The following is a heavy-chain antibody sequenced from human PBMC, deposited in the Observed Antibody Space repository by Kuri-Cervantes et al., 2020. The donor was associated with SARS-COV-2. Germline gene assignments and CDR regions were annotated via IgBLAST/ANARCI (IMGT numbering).Heavy chain of an antibody. D-gene: IGHD3-10*01. V-gene: IGHV1-2*04. CDR1: GYTFTGYY. CDR3: ARGMVRGIIQWYYHAMDV. Sequence: ASVKSSCKAAGYTFTGYYMHWVRQAPGQGLEWMGWINPNSGGTNYAQNFQGWVTMTRDKSISTAYMELSRLRSDDTAVYYCARGMVRGIIQWYYHAMDVWGQGTTVTVSS. CDR2: INPNSGGT. J-gene: IGHJ6*02.